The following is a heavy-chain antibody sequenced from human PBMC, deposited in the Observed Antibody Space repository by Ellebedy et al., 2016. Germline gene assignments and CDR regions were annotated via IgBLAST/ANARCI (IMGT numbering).Heavy chain of an antibody. CDR2: IKQDGSEK. V-gene: IGHV3-7*03. CDR1: GFTFSSYW. D-gene: IGHD3-3*01. J-gene: IGHJ4*02. Sequence: GESLKISXAASGFTFSSYWMSWVRQAPGKGLEWVANIKQDGSEKYYVDSVKGRFTISRDNAKNSLYLQMNSLRAEDTAVYYCAVYDFWSGYPPYWGQGTLVTVSS. CDR3: AVYDFWSGYPPY.